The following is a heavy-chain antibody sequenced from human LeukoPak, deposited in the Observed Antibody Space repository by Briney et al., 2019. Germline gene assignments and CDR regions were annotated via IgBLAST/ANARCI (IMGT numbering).Heavy chain of an antibody. J-gene: IGHJ4*02. D-gene: IGHD3-10*01. V-gene: IGHV3-23*01. CDR3: ARTYGSGTYYFDY. Sequence: GGSLRLSCAASGFTFSIYAMSWVRQAPGKGLEWVSAGSTYYADSVKGPFTISRDNSKNTLYLQMNSLRGEDTAVYYCARTYGSGTYYFDYWGQGTLVTVSS. CDR2: GST. CDR1: GFTFSIYA.